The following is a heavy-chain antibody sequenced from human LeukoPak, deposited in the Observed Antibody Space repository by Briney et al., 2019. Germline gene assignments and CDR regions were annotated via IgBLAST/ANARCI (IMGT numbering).Heavy chain of an antibody. V-gene: IGHV3-48*01. CDR3: ARVAENSADYGC. J-gene: IGHJ4*02. CDR1: GFTFSSYS. CDR2: ISSSSGTI. D-gene: IGHD4-17*01. Sequence: GGSLRLSCAASGFTFSSYSMNWVRQAPGKGLEWVSYISSSSGTISYADSVKGRFTISRDNARNSLYLQTNSLRAEDTAVYYCARVAENSADYGCWGQGTLVTVSS.